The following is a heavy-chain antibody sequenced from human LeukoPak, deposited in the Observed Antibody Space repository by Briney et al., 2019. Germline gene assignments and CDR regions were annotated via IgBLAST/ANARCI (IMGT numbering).Heavy chain of an antibody. J-gene: IGHJ4*02. CDR1: GYSFTNYW. D-gene: IGHD3-22*01. V-gene: IGHV5-10-1*01. Sequence: GESLKTSCKGSGYSFTNYWIIWVRPMPGKGLEWMGRIDPSDSYTNYSPSFQGHATISADKSISTAYLQWSSLKASDTAMYYCARGVDYYDRSGYDYWGQGTLVTVSS. CDR2: IDPSDSYT. CDR3: ARGVDYYDRSGYDY.